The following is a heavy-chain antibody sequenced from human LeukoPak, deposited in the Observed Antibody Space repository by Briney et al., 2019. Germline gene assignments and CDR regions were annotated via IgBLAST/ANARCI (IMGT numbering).Heavy chain of an antibody. CDR2: VHTGGTT. D-gene: IGHD3-10*01. V-gene: IGHV3-53*01. CDR1: GFTASSNY. CDR3: ARVWFGYFFQ. J-gene: IGHJ4*02. Sequence: GGSLRLSCAASGFTASSNYMSWVRQAPGKGLEWVSVVHTGGTTHYTDSVKGRFTISKDNSNNTVFLQMNSVRVEDTAVYYCARVWFGYFFQWGQGVLVTVSS.